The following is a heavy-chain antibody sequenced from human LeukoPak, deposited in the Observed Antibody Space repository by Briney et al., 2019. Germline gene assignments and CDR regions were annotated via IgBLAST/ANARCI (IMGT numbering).Heavy chain of an antibody. CDR2: INHSGST. CDR1: GGSFSGYY. Sequence: PSETLSLTCAVYGGSFSGYYWSWIRQPPGKGQEWTGEINHSGSTNYNPSLKSRVTISVDTSKNQFSLKLSSVTAADTAVYYCAGSYGFFPRFGYWGQGTLVTVSS. D-gene: IGHD5-18*01. J-gene: IGHJ4*02. V-gene: IGHV4-34*01. CDR3: AGSYGFFPRFGY.